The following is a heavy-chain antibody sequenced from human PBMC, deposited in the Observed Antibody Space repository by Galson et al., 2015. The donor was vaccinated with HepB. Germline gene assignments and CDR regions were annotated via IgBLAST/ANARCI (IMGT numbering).Heavy chain of an antibody. V-gene: IGHV1-18*01. CDR3: ARESSIYCSSTSCYGWFDP. Sequence: SVKVSCKASGYTFTSYGISWVRQAPGQGLEWMGWISAYNGNTNYAQKLQGRVTMTTDTSTSTAYMELRSLRSDDTAVYYCARESSIYCSSTSCYGWFDPWGQGTLVTVSS. CDR1: GYTFTSYG. J-gene: IGHJ5*02. CDR2: ISAYNGNT. D-gene: IGHD2-2*01.